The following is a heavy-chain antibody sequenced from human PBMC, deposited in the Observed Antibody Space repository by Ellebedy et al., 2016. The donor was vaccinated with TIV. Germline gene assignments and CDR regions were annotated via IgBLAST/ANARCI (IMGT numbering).Heavy chain of an antibody. D-gene: IGHD2-15*01. Sequence: GGSLRLSXAASGFTFISYAMSWVRQAPGKGLEWLSAINGDGGTYYLDSVKGRFTISRDNSKNTVYLQLNDLRAEDTAVYYCARLRSTGYCSGGNCHAFDFWGQGTLVTVSS. V-gene: IGHV3-23*01. J-gene: IGHJ4*02. CDR3: ARLRSTGYCSGGNCHAFDF. CDR2: INGDGGT. CDR1: GFTFISYA.